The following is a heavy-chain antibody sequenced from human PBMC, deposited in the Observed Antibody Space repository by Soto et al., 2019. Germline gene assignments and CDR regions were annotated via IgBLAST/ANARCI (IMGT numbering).Heavy chain of an antibody. J-gene: IGHJ3*02. CDR2: ISSSSSYI. V-gene: IGHV3-21*01. D-gene: IGHD3-16*01. CDR3: ARDLITFGGVSFDAFDI. CDR1: GFTFSSYS. Sequence: GGSLRLSCAASGFTFSSYSMNWVRQAPGKGLEWVSSISSSSSYIYYADSVKGRFTISRDNAKNSLYLQMNSLRAEDTAVYYCARDLITFGGVSFDAFDIWGQGTMVTVSS.